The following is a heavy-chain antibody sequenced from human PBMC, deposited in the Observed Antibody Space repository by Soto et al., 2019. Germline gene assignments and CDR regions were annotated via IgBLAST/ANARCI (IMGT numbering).Heavy chain of an antibody. CDR1: GGTFSSYT. V-gene: IGHV1-69*02. CDR2: IIPILGIA. CDR3: ARGFYDSSGYRPNY. Sequence: QVQLVQSGAEVKKPGSSVKVSCKASGGTFSSYTISWVRQAPGQGLEWMGRIIPILGIANYAQKFQGRVTITADKSTSTAYMELSSLRSEDTAVYYCARGFYDSSGYRPNYWGQGTLVTVSS. J-gene: IGHJ4*02. D-gene: IGHD3-22*01.